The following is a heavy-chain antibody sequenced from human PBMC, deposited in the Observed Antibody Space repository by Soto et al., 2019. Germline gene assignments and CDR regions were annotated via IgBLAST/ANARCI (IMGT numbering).Heavy chain of an antibody. Sequence: ASVKFSCKASGYTFTSYGIIWLRQAPGQGLEWMGWISAYNGSTNYAQKLQGRVTMTTDTSTSTAYMELRSLRSDDTAVYYCARESAIQIWSTAYYYYGMDVCGQGTTVTVSS. CDR2: ISAYNGST. CDR1: GYTFTSYG. CDR3: ARESAIQIWSTAYYYYGMDV. D-gene: IGHD5-18*01. V-gene: IGHV1-18*01. J-gene: IGHJ6*02.